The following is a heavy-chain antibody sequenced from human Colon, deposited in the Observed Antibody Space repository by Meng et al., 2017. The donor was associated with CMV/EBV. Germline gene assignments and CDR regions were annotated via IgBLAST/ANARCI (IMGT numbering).Heavy chain of an antibody. Sequence: SETLSLTCAVYGGSFSGYYWSWIRQPPGKGLEWIGEINHSGSTNYNPSLKSRVTISVDTSKNQFSLKLSSVTAADTAVYYCARRADSGSYSDHWGQETLVTVSS. CDR3: ARRADSGSYSDH. J-gene: IGHJ4*02. CDR2: INHSGST. CDR1: GGSFSGYY. V-gene: IGHV4-34*01. D-gene: IGHD1-26*01.